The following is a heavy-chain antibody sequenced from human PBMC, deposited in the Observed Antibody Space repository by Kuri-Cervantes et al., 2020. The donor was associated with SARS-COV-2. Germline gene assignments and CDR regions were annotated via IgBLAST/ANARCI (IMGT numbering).Heavy chain of an antibody. CDR3: ARDRSSNWFSTRVAFDI. V-gene: IGHV3-21*01. Sequence: GGFLRLSCAASGFTFSSYSINWVRQAPGKGLEWVPSISSSTSYIYYEDSVKGRFTISRDNAKNSLYLQMNSLRAEDTAIYYCARDRSSNWFSTRVAFDIWGQGTMVTVSS. CDR2: ISSSTSYI. J-gene: IGHJ3*02. D-gene: IGHD6-13*01. CDR1: GFTFSSYS.